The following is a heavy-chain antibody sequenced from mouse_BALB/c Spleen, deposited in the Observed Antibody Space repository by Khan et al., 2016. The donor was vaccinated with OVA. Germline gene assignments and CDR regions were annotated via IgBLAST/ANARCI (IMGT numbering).Heavy chain of an antibody. V-gene: IGHV3-6*01. CDR3: ARGSCSGPACFTY. Sequence: EVQLQESGPGLVKPSQSLSLTCSVTGYSITSGYFWNCLRQFPGNLLDWMGIIRYDGTSDYTPPLKNRISITRDTSKNQFFLKWNSVPPEDTATYYCARGSCSGPACFTYWGQGTLLTVSA. J-gene: IGHJ3*01. D-gene: IGHD3-1*01. CDR2: IRYDGTS. CDR1: GYSITSGYF.